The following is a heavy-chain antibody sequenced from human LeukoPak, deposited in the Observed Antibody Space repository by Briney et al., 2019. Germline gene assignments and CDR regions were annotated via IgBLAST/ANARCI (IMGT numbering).Heavy chain of an antibody. CDR2: IIPLVGTA. V-gene: IGHV1-69*05. Sequence: SVKVSCKASGGTFSSYAITWVRQAPGRGLEWMGGIIPLVGTANYAQKFQGRVTITTDESTSAAYMELTSLRSEDTAVYFCVGGLLWFGEPKDYYYYFMEVWGKGTTVTVSS. CDR1: GGTFSSYA. CDR3: VGGLLWFGEPKDYYYYFMEV. J-gene: IGHJ6*03. D-gene: IGHD3-10*01.